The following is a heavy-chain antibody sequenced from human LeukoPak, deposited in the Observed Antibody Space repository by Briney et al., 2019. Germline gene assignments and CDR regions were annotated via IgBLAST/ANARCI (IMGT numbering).Heavy chain of an antibody. D-gene: IGHD4-17*01. V-gene: IGHV3-73*01. CDR1: GFTFSGSA. J-gene: IGHJ2*01. CDR3: AKDGGDYEIFAWYFVL. CDR2: IRSKANSYAT. Sequence: AGGSLRLSRAASGFTFSGSAMHWVRQASGKGLEWVGRIRSKANSYATAYAASVKGRFSISRDDSKNTAYLQMNSLKTEDTAVYYCAKDGGDYEIFAWYFVLWGRGTLVTVSS.